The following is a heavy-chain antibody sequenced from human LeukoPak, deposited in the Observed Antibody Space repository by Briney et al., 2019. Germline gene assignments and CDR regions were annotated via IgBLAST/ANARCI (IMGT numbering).Heavy chain of an antibody. CDR3: ALEGYGGNSGPPFYYYYYMDV. Sequence: SVKVSCKASGGTFSSYAISWVRQAPGQGLEWMGGIIPIFDTANYAQKFQGRVTIIADESTSTAYMELSSLRSEDTAVYYCALEGYGGNSGPPFYYYYYMDVWGKGTTVTVSS. D-gene: IGHD4-23*01. CDR1: GGTFSSYA. J-gene: IGHJ6*03. V-gene: IGHV1-69*13. CDR2: IIPIFDTA.